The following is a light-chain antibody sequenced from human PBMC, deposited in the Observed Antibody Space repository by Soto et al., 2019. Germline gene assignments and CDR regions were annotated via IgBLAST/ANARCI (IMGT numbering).Light chain of an antibody. CDR1: SGHSSSA. V-gene: IGLV4-69*02. CDR2: LNSDGSH. Sequence: QPVLTQSPSASASLGASVKLTCTLSSGHSSSAIAWYQQQPEKGPRYLMKLNSDGSHNKGDGVPNRFSGSRSGAERYLTISSLQPEDEADYYCQTWDTGIVVFGGGTKVTVL. J-gene: IGLJ2*01. CDR3: QTWDTGIVV.